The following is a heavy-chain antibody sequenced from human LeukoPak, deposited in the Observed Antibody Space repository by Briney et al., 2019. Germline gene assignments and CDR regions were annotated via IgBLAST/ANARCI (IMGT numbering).Heavy chain of an antibody. Sequence: SETLSLTCTVSGDSISTSNSYWGWIRQPPGKGLEWIGSIYYSGSTYYNPSLKSRVTISVDTSKNQFSLKLSSVTAADTAVYYCARLSSIYYGSGSYAYYYYYMDVWGKGTTVTISS. CDR3: ARLSSIYYGSGSYAYYYYYMDV. V-gene: IGHV4-39*01. CDR1: GDSISTSNSY. CDR2: IYYSGST. J-gene: IGHJ6*03. D-gene: IGHD3-10*01.